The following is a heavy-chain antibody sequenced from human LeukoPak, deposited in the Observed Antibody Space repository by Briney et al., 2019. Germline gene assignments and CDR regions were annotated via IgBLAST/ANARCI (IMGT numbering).Heavy chain of an antibody. CDR1: GYTFTRYY. Sequence: ASVKVSCKASGYTFTRYYMHWVRQAPGQGLEGMGWINPNSGGTNYAQKFQGRVTMTRDTSIGKAYMELSRLRSDDTSVYSCARGVVGATKFDYWGQGTLVTVSS. CDR3: ARGVVGATKFDY. V-gene: IGHV1-2*02. J-gene: IGHJ4*02. D-gene: IGHD1-26*01. CDR2: INPNSGGT.